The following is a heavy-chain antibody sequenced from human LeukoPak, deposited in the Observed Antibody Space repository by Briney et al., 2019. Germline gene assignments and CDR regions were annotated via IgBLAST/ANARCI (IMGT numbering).Heavy chain of an antibody. CDR3: ATSASSGYYDY. CDR1: GGSISSSSYY. V-gene: IGHV4-39*01. Sequence: TTSETLSLTCTVSGGSISSSSYYWGWIRQPPGKGLEWIGSIYYSGSTYHNPSLKSRVTISVDTSKNQFSLKLSSVTAADTAVYYCATSASSGYYDYWGQGTLVTVSS. D-gene: IGHD3-22*01. CDR2: IYYSGST. J-gene: IGHJ4*02.